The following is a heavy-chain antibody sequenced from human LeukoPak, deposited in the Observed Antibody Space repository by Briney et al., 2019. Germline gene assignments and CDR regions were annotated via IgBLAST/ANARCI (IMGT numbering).Heavy chain of an antibody. Sequence: PGGSLRLSCVASGFSFSTYGMHWVRQAPGKGLEWVAFIQYDGSNNYLADSVKGRFAVSRDNSKKTLYLQMNSLRAEDTAVYFCAKDPDYWGQGTLVTVSS. CDR2: IQYDGSNN. V-gene: IGHV3-30*02. CDR3: AKDPDY. CDR1: GFSFSTYG. J-gene: IGHJ4*02.